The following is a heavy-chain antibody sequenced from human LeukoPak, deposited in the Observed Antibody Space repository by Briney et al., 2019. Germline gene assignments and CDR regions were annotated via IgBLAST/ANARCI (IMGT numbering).Heavy chain of an antibody. V-gene: IGHV3-23*01. Sequence: PGGSLRLSCAASGFTFSSYAMSWVRQAPGGGLEWVSAISGSGGSTYYADSVRGRFTISRDTAKNTLYLQMNSLRAEDTAVYYCAKVMTRTMVRGVPPSDYWGQGTLVTVSS. CDR3: AKVMTRTMVRGVPPSDY. CDR2: ISGSGGST. CDR1: GFTFSSYA. D-gene: IGHD3-10*01. J-gene: IGHJ4*02.